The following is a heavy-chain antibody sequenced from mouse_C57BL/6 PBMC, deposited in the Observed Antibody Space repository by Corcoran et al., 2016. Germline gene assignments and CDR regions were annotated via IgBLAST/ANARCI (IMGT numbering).Heavy chain of an antibody. CDR2: INPNNGGT. V-gene: IGHV1-26*01. D-gene: IGHD1-1*01. CDR1: GYTFTDYY. CDR3: ARDTTDGYAMDY. Sequence: EVQLQQSGPELVKPGASVKISCKASGYTFTDYYMNWVKQSHGKSLEWIGDINPNNGGTSYNQKFKGKATLTVDKSSSTDYMELRSLTSEDSAVYYCARDTTDGYAMDYWGQGTSVTVSS. J-gene: IGHJ4*01.